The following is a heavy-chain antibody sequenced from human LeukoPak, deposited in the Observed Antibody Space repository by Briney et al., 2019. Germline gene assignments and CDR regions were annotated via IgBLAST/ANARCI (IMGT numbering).Heavy chain of an antibody. Sequence: GGSLRLSCAASGFTFSSYSMNWVRQAPGKGLEWVSYISSSSSMIYYADSVKGRFTISRDNAKNSLYLQMKSLRDEGTAIYYCARDYGDLPARVPYFDYWGQGTLVTVSS. V-gene: IGHV3-48*02. CDR1: GFTFSSYS. CDR3: ARDYGDLPARVPYFDY. CDR2: ISSSSSMI. D-gene: IGHD4-17*01. J-gene: IGHJ4*02.